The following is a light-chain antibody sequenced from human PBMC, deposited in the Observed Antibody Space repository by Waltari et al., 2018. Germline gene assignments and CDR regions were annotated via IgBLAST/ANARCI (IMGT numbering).Light chain of an antibody. CDR1: QRVLYSSNNKNY. CDR2: WAS. J-gene: IGKJ2*01. CDR3: QQYYSTRYT. Sequence: DIVMTQSPDSLAVSLGERATINCKPSQRVLYSSNNKNYLAWYQQKPRQPPKLLIYWASTRESGVPDRFSGSGSGTDFTHTISSLQAEDVAVYCCQQYYSTRYTFDQGTKLEIK. V-gene: IGKV4-1*01.